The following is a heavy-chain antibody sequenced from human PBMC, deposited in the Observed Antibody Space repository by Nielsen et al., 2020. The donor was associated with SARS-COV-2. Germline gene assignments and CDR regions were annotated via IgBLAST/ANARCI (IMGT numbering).Heavy chain of an antibody. CDR1: GFTLSRYW. CDR2: ISSDGTKT. V-gene: IGHV3-74*01. CDR3: VRVRDDGYYYDTGPFDN. D-gene: IGHD3-22*01. J-gene: IGHJ4*02. Sequence: GVLKISCAASGFTLSRYWMNWVRQVPGKGLAWVSRISSDGTKTTYADSVKGRFTISKDNTRNTLYLQMNSLTAEDTAVYYCVRVRDDGYYYDTGPFDNWGQGSLVTVSS.